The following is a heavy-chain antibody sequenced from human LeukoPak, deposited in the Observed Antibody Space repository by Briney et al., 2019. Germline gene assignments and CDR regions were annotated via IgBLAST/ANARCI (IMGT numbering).Heavy chain of an antibody. Sequence: GGSLRLSCVASGFTLSSYSMSWVRQAPGKGLEWVSAMSGSDTGSWYADSVKGRFTISRDTSKTTLYLQMNSLRAEDTAVYYCAREVGGSYGTDYWGQGTLVTVSS. V-gene: IGHV3-23*01. CDR3: AREVGGSYGTDY. J-gene: IGHJ4*02. CDR1: GFTLSSYS. D-gene: IGHD3-10*01. CDR2: MSGSDTGS.